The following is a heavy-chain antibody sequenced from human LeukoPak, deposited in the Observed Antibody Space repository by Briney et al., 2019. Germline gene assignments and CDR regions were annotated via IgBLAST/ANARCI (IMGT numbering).Heavy chain of an antibody. CDR1: GGSISSSSYY. D-gene: IGHD2-2*01. V-gene: IGHV4-39*01. CDR3: ARRGVEYQLHDRGYYFDY. Sequence: PSETLSLTCTVSGGSISSSSYYWGWIRQPPGKGLEWIGSIYYSGSTYYNPSLKSRVTISVDTSKNQFSLKLSSVTAADTAVYYCARRGVEYQLHDRGYYFDYWGQGTLVTVSS. J-gene: IGHJ4*02. CDR2: IYYSGST.